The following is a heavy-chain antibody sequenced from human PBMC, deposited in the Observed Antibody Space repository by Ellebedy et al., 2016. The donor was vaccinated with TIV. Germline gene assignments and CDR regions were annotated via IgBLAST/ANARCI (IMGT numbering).Heavy chain of an antibody. D-gene: IGHD3-10*01. J-gene: IGHJ4*02. CDR3: AKDSGRSGWISDY. Sequence: GESLKISCVVSGFTFSTYAMRWFRQAPGKGLEWVSALTTGGVTFYADSVKGRFTISRDSSKNPLYLQMNSLRIEDTAVYFCAKDSGRSGWISDYWGQGTLVTVSS. CDR1: GFTFSTYA. CDR2: LTTGGVT. V-gene: IGHV3-23*01.